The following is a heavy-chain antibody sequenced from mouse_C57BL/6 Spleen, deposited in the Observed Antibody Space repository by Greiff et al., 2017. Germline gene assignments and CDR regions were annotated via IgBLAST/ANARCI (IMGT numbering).Heavy chain of an antibody. J-gene: IGHJ4*01. V-gene: IGHV5-17*01. CDR3: ARRDYDGGYYAMDY. D-gene: IGHD2-4*01. Sequence: EVMLVESGGGLVKPGGSLKLSCAASGFTFSDYGMHWVCQAPEKGLEWVAYISSGSSTIYYADTVKGRFTISRDNAKNPLFLQMTSLRSEDTAMYYCARRDYDGGYYAMDYWGQGTSVTVSS. CDR2: ISSGSSTI. CDR1: GFTFSDYG.